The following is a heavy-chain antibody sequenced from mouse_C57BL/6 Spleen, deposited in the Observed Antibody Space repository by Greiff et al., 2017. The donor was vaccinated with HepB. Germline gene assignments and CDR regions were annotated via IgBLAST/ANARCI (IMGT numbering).Heavy chain of an antibody. Sequence: QVQLKQPGAELVMPGASVKLSCKASGYTFTSYWMHWVKQRPGQGLEWIGEIDPSDSFTNYNQKFKGKSTLTVDKSSSTAYMQLSSLTSEDSAVYYCARGSSLAWFAYWGQGTLVTVSA. CDR3: ARGSSLAWFAY. V-gene: IGHV1-69*01. CDR1: GYTFTSYW. J-gene: IGHJ3*01. CDR2: IDPSDSFT. D-gene: IGHD1-1*01.